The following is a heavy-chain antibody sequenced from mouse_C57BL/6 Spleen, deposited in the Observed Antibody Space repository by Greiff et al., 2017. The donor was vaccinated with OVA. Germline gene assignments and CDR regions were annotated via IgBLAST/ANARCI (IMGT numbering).Heavy chain of an antibody. Sequence: QVQLQQSGAELARPGASVKLSCKASGYTFTSYGISWVKQRTGQGLEWIGEIYPRSGNTYYNEKFKGKATLTADKSSSTAYMELRSLTSEDSAVYFCARADYGSSYEGDAMDYWGQGTSVTVSS. D-gene: IGHD1-1*01. J-gene: IGHJ4*01. CDR1: GYTFTSYG. CDR2: IYPRSGNT. V-gene: IGHV1-81*01. CDR3: ARADYGSSYEGDAMDY.